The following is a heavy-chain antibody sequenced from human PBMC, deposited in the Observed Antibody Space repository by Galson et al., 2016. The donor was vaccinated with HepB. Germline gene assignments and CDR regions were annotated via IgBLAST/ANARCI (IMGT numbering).Heavy chain of an antibody. CDR1: GFIFDNYV. CDR2: INWNGASS. D-gene: IGHD4-11*01. J-gene: IGHJ5*01. Sequence: SLRLSCAASGFIFDNYVMAWVRQAPGTGLEWVSGINWNGASSTYADSVKGRFTISRDNGRNSLYLQLHSLRVEDTALYYCARRNSSWFDYWGQGTLVSVSS. V-gene: IGHV3-20*04. CDR3: ARRNSSWFDY.